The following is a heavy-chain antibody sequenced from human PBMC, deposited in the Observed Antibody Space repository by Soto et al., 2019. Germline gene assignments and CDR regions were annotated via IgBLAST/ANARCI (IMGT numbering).Heavy chain of an antibody. CDR1: GGTFSSYA. CDR3: AGGAYYDSSGYYYERAFDI. CDR2: IIPIFGTA. D-gene: IGHD3-22*01. J-gene: IGHJ3*02. Sequence: SVKVSCKASGGTFSSYAISWVRQAPGQGLEWMGGIIPIFGTANYAQKFQGRVTITADESTSTAYMELSSLRSEDTAVYYCAGGAYYDSSGYYYERAFDIWGQGTMVTVSS. V-gene: IGHV1-69*13.